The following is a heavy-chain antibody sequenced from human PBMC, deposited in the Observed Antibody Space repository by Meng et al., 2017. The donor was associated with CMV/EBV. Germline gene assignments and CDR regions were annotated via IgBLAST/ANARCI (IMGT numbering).Heavy chain of an antibody. CDR1: GGSISSGDYY. V-gene: IGHV4-30-4*08. CDR3: ARAAPDYYDSSGPPDY. D-gene: IGHD3-22*01. J-gene: IGHJ4*02. Sequence: QVQRQESGPGLGKPSQTLSLTCTVSGGSISSGDYYWSWIRQPPGKGLEWIGYIYYSGSTYYNPSLKSRVTISVDTSKNQFSLKLSSVTAADTAVYYCARAAPDYYDSSGPPDYWGQGTLVTVSS. CDR2: IYYSGST.